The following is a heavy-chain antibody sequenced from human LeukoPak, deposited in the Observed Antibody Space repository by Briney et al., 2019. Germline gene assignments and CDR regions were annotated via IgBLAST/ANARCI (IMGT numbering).Heavy chain of an antibody. CDR3: AKDAITMVRGVIDY. J-gene: IGHJ4*02. D-gene: IGHD3-10*01. Sequence: GGSLRLSCVVSGFTFNKHWMSWVRQAPGKGPEWVATIKTDGSEKYYVDSVKGRFTISRDNAKNSLYLQMNSLRAEDTAVYYCAKDAITMVRGVIDYWGQGTLVTVSS. CDR1: GFTFNKHW. V-gene: IGHV3-7*03. CDR2: IKTDGSEK.